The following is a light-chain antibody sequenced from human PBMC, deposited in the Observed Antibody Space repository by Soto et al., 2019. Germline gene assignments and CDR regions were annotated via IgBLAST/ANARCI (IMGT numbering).Light chain of an antibody. V-gene: IGLV2-8*01. J-gene: IGLJ1*01. CDR3: SSYAGSSNV. CDR2: EVN. CDR1: SSDVGGYNY. Sequence: QSVLTQPPSASGSPGQSVAISCTGTSSDVGGYNYVSWYQQHPGKAPKLMIYEVNKRPSGVPDRFSGSKSGNTASLTVSGLHAEDEAYYYCSSYAGSSNVFGTGTKLTVL.